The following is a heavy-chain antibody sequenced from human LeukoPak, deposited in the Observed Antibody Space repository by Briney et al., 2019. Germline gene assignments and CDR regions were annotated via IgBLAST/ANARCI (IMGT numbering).Heavy chain of an antibody. J-gene: IGHJ5*02. D-gene: IGHD5-24*01. Sequence: ASVKVSCKAFGYTFTSNYMHWVRQAPGQGPEWMGVTSPSGGSTTYAQKFQGRVTLTRNMSTSTDYLELSSLRSEDTAVYYCARDNSVRDEAWWFNPGGQGTLVTVSS. CDR1: GYTFTSNY. V-gene: IGHV1-46*01. CDR2: TSPSGGST. CDR3: ARDNSVRDEAWWFNP.